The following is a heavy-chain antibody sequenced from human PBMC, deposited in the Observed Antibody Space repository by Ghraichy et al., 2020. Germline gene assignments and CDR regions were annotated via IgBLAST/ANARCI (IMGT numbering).Heavy chain of an antibody. V-gene: IGHV4-59*01. CDR3: ARERALWFGDPGWYFDL. D-gene: IGHD3-10*01. Sequence: SETLSLTCTVSGGSISSYYWSWIRQPPGKGLEWIGYIYYSGSTNYNPSLKSRVTISVDTSKNQFSLKLSSVTAADTAVYYCARERALWFGDPGWYFDLWGRGTLVTVSS. CDR1: GGSISSYY. CDR2: IYYSGST. J-gene: IGHJ2*01.